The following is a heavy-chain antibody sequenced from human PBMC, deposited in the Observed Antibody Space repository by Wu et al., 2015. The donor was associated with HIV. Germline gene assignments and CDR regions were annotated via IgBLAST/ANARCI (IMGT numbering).Heavy chain of an antibody. V-gene: IGHV1-2*02. Sequence: QVQLVQSGAEVKKPGASVKVSCKASGYTFTGYYMYWVRQAPGQGLEWMGWINPNSGGTKYAQNFQGRVTMTRDMSISTVNMDLSRLRPDDTAVYYCAKLASFDALDIWGQGTMVTVSS. J-gene: IGHJ3*02. D-gene: IGHD2-2*01. CDR1: GYTFTGYY. CDR3: AKLASFDALDI. CDR2: INPNSGGT.